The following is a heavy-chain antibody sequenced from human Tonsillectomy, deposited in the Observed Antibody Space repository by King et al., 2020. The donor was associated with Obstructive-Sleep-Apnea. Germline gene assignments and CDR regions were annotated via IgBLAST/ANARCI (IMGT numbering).Heavy chain of an antibody. D-gene: IGHD6-6*01. J-gene: IGHJ4*02. CDR2: ISYSGST. Sequence: QLQESGPGLVKPSETLSLTCTVSGGSISPYYWSWIRQPPGKGLEWMGYISYSGSTNYNPSLKSPVTISVDTSKNQFSLKLSSVTAADTAVYYCARDSSIFYYFDYWGQGTRVTVSS. CDR3: ARDSSIFYYFDY. V-gene: IGHV4-59*01. CDR1: GGSISPYY.